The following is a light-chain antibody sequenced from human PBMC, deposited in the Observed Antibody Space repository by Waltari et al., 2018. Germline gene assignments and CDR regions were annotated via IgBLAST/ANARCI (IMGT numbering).Light chain of an antibody. CDR2: GAS. V-gene: IGKV3-20*01. CDR3: QQHSSTPVT. Sequence: EIVLTQSPGTLSLSPGDRATLSCRASQSVGSTYLAWYQQKPGQAPRLLIYGASSRATGIPDRFSGSGSGTDFTLTISRLEPEDFAVYYCQQHSSTPVTFGGGTKVEIK. J-gene: IGKJ4*01. CDR1: QSVGSTY.